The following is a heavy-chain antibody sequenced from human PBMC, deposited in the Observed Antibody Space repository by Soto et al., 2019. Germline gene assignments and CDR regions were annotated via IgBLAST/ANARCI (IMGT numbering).Heavy chain of an antibody. CDR2: IKQDGSEK. J-gene: IGHJ4*02. V-gene: IGHV3-7*01. CDR1: GFTFSRYW. CDR3: ARDGADPFDY. Sequence: GGSLKLSCAASGFTFSRYWMSWVRQAPGKGLEWVANIKQDGSEKYYVDSVKGRFTISRDNAKNSLYLQMNSLRAEDTAVYYCARDGADPFDYWGQGT. D-gene: IGHD1-26*01.